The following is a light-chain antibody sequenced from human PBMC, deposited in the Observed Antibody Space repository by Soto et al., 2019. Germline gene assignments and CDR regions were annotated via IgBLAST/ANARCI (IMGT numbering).Light chain of an antibody. J-gene: IGKJ4*01. CDR3: QQYYMWHPLT. CDR2: GAS. Sequence: EIVLTQSPSTLSLSPGERATLSCRASQSVSTNLAWYQQKPGQAPRLLISGASTRATGIPGRFSGSGSGTEFTLTISSLESEDFAVYFCQQYYMWHPLTFGGGTKVDIK. V-gene: IGKV3-15*01. CDR1: QSVSTN.